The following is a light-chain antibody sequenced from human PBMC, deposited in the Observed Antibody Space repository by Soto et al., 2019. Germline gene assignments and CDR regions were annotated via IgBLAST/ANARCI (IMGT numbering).Light chain of an antibody. V-gene: IGKV3-20*01. CDR1: QSVSSTY. CDR2: GAS. Sequence: EIVLTQSPGTLSLSPGERATLSCRASQSVSSTYLAWYQQKPGQAPRLLIYGASSRATGIPDRFSGSGSGTVFTLTISRLEPEDFAVYYCQQYGSLFTFGPGTKVDLK. CDR3: QQYGSLFT. J-gene: IGKJ3*01.